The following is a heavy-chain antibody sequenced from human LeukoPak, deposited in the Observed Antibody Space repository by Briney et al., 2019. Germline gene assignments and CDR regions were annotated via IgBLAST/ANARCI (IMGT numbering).Heavy chain of an antibody. V-gene: IGHV1-69*04. CDR3: ARQSDELHTLLDH. Sequence: SVKVSCKASGGTFSSYAISWVRPAPGQGLEWMGRIIPILGIANYAQKFQGSVTITADKSTSTAYMELSSLRSEDTAVYYCARQSDELHTLLDHWGQGTLVTVSS. J-gene: IGHJ4*02. CDR2: IIPILGIA. D-gene: IGHD1-7*01. CDR1: GGTFSSYA.